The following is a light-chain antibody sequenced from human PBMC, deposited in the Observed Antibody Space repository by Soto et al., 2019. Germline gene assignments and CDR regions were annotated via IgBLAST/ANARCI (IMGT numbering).Light chain of an antibody. CDR2: DAS. V-gene: IGKV3-20*01. CDR3: QQFSSYPRT. J-gene: IGKJ4*01. CDR1: QTVRNNY. Sequence: EFVLTQSPGTLSLSPGERATLSCRASQTVRNNYLAWYQQKPGQAPRLLIYDASSRATGIPDRFSGGGSGTDFTLTISRLEPEDFAVYYCQQFSSYPRTFGGGTRWIS.